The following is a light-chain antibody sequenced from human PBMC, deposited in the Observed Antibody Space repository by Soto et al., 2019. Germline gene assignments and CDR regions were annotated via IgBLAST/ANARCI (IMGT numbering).Light chain of an antibody. CDR1: SSDVGGYNY. CDR3: SSYAGNYIYV. CDR2: EVN. Sequence: QSVLTQPPSASGSPGQSVAISCTGTSSDVGGYNYVSWYQQHPGKAPKLMIYEVNKRPSGVPDRFSGSKSGNTASLTISGLQAEDEADYYCSSYAGNYIYVFATGTKVTVL. V-gene: IGLV2-8*01. J-gene: IGLJ1*01.